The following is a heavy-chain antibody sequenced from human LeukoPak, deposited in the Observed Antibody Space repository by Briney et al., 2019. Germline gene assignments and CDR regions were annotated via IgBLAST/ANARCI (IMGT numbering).Heavy chain of an antibody. CDR3: AKDGYTSSLNHPGAAEFDY. CDR2: MSGSGGST. J-gene: IGHJ4*02. CDR1: GFTFSSYA. Sequence: PTGGSLRLSCAASGFTFSSYAMSWVRQAPGKGLEWVSAMSGSGGSTKYADSVKGRFTISRDDSKNTLYLQMNSLRAEDTAVYYCAKDGYTSSLNHPGAAEFDYSGQGTLVTVSS. V-gene: IGHV3-23*01. D-gene: IGHD6-6*01.